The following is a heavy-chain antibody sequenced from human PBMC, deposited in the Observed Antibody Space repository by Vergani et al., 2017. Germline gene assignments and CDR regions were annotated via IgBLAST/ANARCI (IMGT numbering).Heavy chain of an antibody. CDR3: ARWHVSGKFDD. Sequence: QVQLVQSGSELRRPGASVNVSCKASGYTFTDYYMHWVRQAPGQGLEWMGWINPSSGGTTYSQNFQGRVTMTRDTSISTAYMELNRLTSDDTAVYYCARWHVSGKFDDWDQGALVTVSS. D-gene: IGHD3-10*01. J-gene: IGHJ4*02. CDR1: GYTFTDYY. V-gene: IGHV1-2*02. CDR2: INPSSGGT.